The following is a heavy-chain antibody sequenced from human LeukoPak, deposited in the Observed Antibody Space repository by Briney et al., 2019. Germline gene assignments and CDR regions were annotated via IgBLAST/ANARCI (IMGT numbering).Heavy chain of an antibody. Sequence: PSETLSLTCAVSGGSFSGYDLSWIRQPPGKGLEWIGEINHSGSTNYNPSHISRVTLSADTSKNEFSLELSSVTAAETAVYSCVRVFAVTTFYEVFWGPGTLVTVSS. J-gene: IGHJ4*02. CDR2: INHSGST. D-gene: IGHD2/OR15-2a*01. V-gene: IGHV4-34*01. CDR1: GGSFSGYD. CDR3: VRVFAVTTFYEVF.